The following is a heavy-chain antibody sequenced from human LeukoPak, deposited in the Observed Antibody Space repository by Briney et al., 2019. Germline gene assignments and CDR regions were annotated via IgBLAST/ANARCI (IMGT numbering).Heavy chain of an antibody. Sequence: ASVTVSRKPSGYTFTSYGISGVRPPPPRGGAWMGWISAYNGKTNYAQKVQGRVTMSTDTSTSTAYMELRSLRSDDTAVYYCARSRSIVDYYDSSGYSPIGDFQHWGQGTLVTVSS. V-gene: IGHV1-18*01. D-gene: IGHD3-22*01. CDR2: ISAYNGKT. CDR3: ARSRSIVDYYDSSGYSPIGDFQH. CDR1: GYTFTSYG. J-gene: IGHJ1*01.